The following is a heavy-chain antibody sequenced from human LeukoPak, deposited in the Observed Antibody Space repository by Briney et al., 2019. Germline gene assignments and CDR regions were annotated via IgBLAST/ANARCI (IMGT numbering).Heavy chain of an antibody. V-gene: IGHV3-23*01. CDR1: GFTLSSYA. Sequence: GGSLRLSCAASGFTLSSYAVTWVRQAPGKGLEWVSAISGSGDITYYADSVKGRFTISRDDSKNTVYLQMNSLRAEDTAVYYCAKVARGYSDYDLFWGQGTLVTVSS. CDR3: AKVARGYSDYDLF. D-gene: IGHD5-12*01. CDR2: ISGSGDIT. J-gene: IGHJ4*02.